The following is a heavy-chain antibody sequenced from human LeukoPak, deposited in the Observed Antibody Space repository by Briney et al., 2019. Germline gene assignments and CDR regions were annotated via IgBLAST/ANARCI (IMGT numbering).Heavy chain of an antibody. D-gene: IGHD6-6*01. V-gene: IGHV4-4*09. Sequence: SETLSLTCTVSGDSISSYYWSWIRQPPGKGLEWIGYIYTSGGTNYIPSLKGRVTISIDTSKNQFSLKLSPVTAADSAVYYCARLTRLSTSPDRYYLDYWGQGTLVTVSS. CDR2: IYTSGGT. CDR3: ARLTRLSTSPDRYYLDY. J-gene: IGHJ4*02. CDR1: GDSISSYY.